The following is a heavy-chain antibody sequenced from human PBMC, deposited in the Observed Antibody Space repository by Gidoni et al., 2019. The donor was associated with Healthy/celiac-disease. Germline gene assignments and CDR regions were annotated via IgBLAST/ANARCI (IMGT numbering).Heavy chain of an antibody. Sequence: QVQLVQSGAEVKKPGASVKVSCKASGYTFTSYYMHWLRQAPGQGLEWMGIINPSGGSTSYAQKFQGRVTMTRDTSTSTVYRELSSLRAEDTAVYYCARVTPRGGFDYWGQGTLVTVSS. CDR3: ARVTPRGGFDY. D-gene: IGHD2-15*01. J-gene: IGHJ4*02. CDR1: GYTFTSYY. V-gene: IGHV1-46*01. CDR2: INPSGGST.